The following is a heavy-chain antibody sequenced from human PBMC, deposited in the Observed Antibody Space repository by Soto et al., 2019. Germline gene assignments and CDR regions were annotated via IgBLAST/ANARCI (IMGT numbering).Heavy chain of an antibody. CDR3: ARDRVVAGIGEIDY. J-gene: IGHJ4*02. V-gene: IGHV3-30*14. CDR1: GFTFSNSA. D-gene: IGHD6-19*01. Sequence: QVQLVESGGGVVQPGRSLRLSCAASGFTFSNSAMHWARQAPGKGLEWVAVISYDGNNKYYADSVKGRFTISRDNSMNTLDLQMNSLRPEYTAVYYCARDRVVAGIGEIDYWGQGTLVTVSS. CDR2: ISYDGNNK.